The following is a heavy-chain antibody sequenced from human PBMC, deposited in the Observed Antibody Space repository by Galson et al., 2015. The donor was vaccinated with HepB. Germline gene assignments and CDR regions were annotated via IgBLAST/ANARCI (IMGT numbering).Heavy chain of an antibody. CDR3: AHSVALHY. Sequence: QVQLQESGPGLVKPSETLSLTCTVSGGSIRSSSYYWGWIRQPPGKGLEWIGSIYYSGSTYYNPSLKSRVTISVDTSKNQFSLKLSSVTAADTAVYYCAHSVALHYWGQGTLVTVSS. CDR2: IYYSGST. J-gene: IGHJ4*02. D-gene: IGHD2-21*01. CDR1: GGSIRSSSYY. V-gene: IGHV4-39*07.